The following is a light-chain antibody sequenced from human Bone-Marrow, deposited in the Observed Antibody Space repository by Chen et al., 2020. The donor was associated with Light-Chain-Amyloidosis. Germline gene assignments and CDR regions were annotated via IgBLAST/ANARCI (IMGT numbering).Light chain of an antibody. CDR1: SGSIATNY. CDR3: QSYQGSSQGV. Sequence: NFMLTQPHSVSESPGKTVIISRTRSSGSIATNYVQWYQQRPGSSPTTVIYEDDQKPSGVPDRFCGSMDRSSNSASLTLSGLKSEDEADYYCQSYQGSSQGVFGGGTKLTVL. CDR2: EDD. J-gene: IGLJ3*02. V-gene: IGLV6-57*01.